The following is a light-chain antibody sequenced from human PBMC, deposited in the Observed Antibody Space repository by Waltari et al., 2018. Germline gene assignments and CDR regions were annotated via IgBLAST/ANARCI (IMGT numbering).Light chain of an antibody. J-gene: IGKJ1*01. CDR2: DAS. CDR1: QSVSSY. Sequence: EIVVTQSPATLSLSPGERATLSCRASQSVSSYLAWYQQKPGQAPRLLIYDASNSATGIPARFSGSGSGTDFTLTISSLEPEDFAVYYCQQRSNWRWTFGQGTKVEIK. CDR3: QQRSNWRWT. V-gene: IGKV3-11*01.